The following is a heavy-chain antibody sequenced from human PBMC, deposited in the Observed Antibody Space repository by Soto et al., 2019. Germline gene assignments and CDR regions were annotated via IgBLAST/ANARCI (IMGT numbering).Heavy chain of an antibody. CDR1: GGSISSYY. D-gene: IGHD2-2*01. Sequence: SETLSLTCTVSGGSISSYYWSWIRQPPGKGLEWIGYIYYSGSTNYNPSLKSRVTISVDTSKNQFSLKLSSVTAADTAVYYCARHELYCSSTSCLFDYWGQGTLVTVSS. V-gene: IGHV4-59*08. CDR2: IYYSGST. CDR3: ARHELYCSSTSCLFDY. J-gene: IGHJ4*02.